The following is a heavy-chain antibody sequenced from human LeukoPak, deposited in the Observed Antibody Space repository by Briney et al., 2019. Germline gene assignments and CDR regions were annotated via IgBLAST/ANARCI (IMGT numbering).Heavy chain of an antibody. CDR2: IYYTGST. CDR3: ARENDSSGYFSLAGAFDI. J-gene: IGHJ3*02. D-gene: IGHD3-22*01. Sequence: SETLSLTCTVSGGSISSSSYYWGWIRQPPGKGLEWIGYIYYTGSTDYKPSLKSRVTISVDTSKNQFSLKLSSVTAADTAVYYCARENDSSGYFSLAGAFDIWGQGTMVTVSS. V-gene: IGHV4-61*01. CDR1: GGSISSSSYY.